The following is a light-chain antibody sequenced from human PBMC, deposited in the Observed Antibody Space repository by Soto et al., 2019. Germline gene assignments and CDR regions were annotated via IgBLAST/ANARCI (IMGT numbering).Light chain of an antibody. CDR1: SSNIGANSD. Sequence: VLTQPPSVSGAPGQRVTISCTGSSSNIGANSDVHWYQQLTGAAPKLLIYGNTNRPSGVSDRFSASKSGTPASLAITGLQAEDEADYYCQSYDNSLSGFYVFGTGTKVTVL. J-gene: IGLJ1*01. CDR3: QSYDNSLSGFYV. V-gene: IGLV1-40*01. CDR2: GNT.